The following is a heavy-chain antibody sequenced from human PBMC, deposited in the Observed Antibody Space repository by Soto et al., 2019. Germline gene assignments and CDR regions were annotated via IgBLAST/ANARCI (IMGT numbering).Heavy chain of an antibody. V-gene: IGHV3-30*18. CDR2: ISYDGSNK. J-gene: IGHJ4*02. CDR1: GFTFSSYG. D-gene: IGHD2-2*01. CDR3: AKGGLGYCSSTSCFFNFDY. Sequence: QVQLVESGGGVVQPGRSLRLSCAASGFTFSSYGMHWVRQAPGKGLEWVAVISYDGSNKYYADSVKGRFTISRDNSKNTLYLQMNSLRAEDTAVYYCAKGGLGYCSSTSCFFNFDYWGQGTLVTVSS.